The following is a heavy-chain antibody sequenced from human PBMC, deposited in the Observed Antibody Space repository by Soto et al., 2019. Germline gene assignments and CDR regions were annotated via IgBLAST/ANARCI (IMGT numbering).Heavy chain of an antibody. CDR1: GFTFDNFG. Sequence: EVQLLESGGGLEQPGNSLRLSCTASGFTFDNFGMSWVRQAPGRGLEWVSMITNSGDIGYYADSVKGRFSISRDNSKNTLYLQMNSRRVEDTAVYYCAREPRAPLDYWGQGTLVTVAS. CDR2: ITNSGDIG. J-gene: IGHJ4*02. V-gene: IGHV3-23*01. CDR3: AREPRAPLDY.